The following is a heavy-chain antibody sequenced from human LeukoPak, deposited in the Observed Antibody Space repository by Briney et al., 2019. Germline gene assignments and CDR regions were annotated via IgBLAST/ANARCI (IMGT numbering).Heavy chain of an antibody. CDR1: GYSISSGYY. D-gene: IGHD2-15*01. Sequence: SETLSLTCAVSGYSISSGYYWGWIRQPPGKGLEWIGSIYHSGSTYYNPSLKSRVTISVDTSKNQFSLKLSSVTVADTAVYYCARAAGYCSGGSCYSRDNWFDPWGQGTLVTVSS. CDR3: ARAAGYCSGGSCYSRDNWFDP. V-gene: IGHV4-38-2*01. J-gene: IGHJ5*02. CDR2: IYHSGST.